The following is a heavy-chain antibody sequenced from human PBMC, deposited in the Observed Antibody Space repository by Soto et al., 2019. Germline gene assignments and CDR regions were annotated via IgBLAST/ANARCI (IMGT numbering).Heavy chain of an antibody. D-gene: IGHD3-22*01. CDR1: GFTFSSYG. CDR2: IWYDGSNK. Sequence: GGSLRLSCAASGFTFSSYGMHWVRQAPGKGLEWVAVIWYDGSNKYYADSVKGRFTISRDNSKNTLYLQMNSLRAEDTAVYYCARDNYCDSSFDYWGQGTLVTVSS. V-gene: IGHV3-33*01. CDR3: ARDNYCDSSFDY. J-gene: IGHJ4*02.